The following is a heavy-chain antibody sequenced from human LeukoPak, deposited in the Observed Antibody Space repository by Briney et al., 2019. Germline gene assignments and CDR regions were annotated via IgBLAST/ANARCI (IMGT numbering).Heavy chain of an antibody. CDR1: GYTFTSYA. CDR2: INAGNGNT. J-gene: IGHJ4*02. V-gene: IGHV1-3*01. D-gene: IGHD3-3*01. CDR3: ATTENNYDLDAQPFDY. Sequence: GASVKVSCKASGYTFTSYAMHWVRQAPGQRLEWMGWINAGNGNTKYSQKFQGRVTITRDTSASTAYMELGSLRSEDTAVYYCATTENNYDLDAQPFDYWGQGTLVTVSS.